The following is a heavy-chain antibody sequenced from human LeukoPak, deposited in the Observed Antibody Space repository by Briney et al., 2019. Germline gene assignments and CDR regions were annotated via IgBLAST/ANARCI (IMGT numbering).Heavy chain of an antibody. Sequence: GASVKVSCKASGYAFTNFYIHWVRQAPGEGLEWMGRINYDSGGTNHAQKFQDRVTMTRDMSISTVYMEVRGLTSDDTAMYFCVRDTNNRDGHGFYSFDDWGQGTLVAVSS. CDR3: VRDTNNRDGHGFYSFDD. CDR1: GYAFTNFY. V-gene: IGHV1-2*06. J-gene: IGHJ4*02. D-gene: IGHD1/OR15-1a*01. CDR2: INYDSGGT.